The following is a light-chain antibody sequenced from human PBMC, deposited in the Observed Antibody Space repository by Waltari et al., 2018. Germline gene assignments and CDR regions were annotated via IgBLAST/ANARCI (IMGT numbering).Light chain of an antibody. CDR3: GTYVGNVDFAV. J-gene: IGLJ2*01. V-gene: IGLV2-8*01. CDR2: YAT. CDR1: RSNVGGYDY. Sequence: QSALPQPPSASGSPGQSVTISSTGTRSNVGGYDYVSWYQQHPGKTHKLVIYYATKRPSGAQVRFFGSKSGHTAALTVFGLQADEEADYYCGTYVGNVDFAVFGAGTKLTVL.